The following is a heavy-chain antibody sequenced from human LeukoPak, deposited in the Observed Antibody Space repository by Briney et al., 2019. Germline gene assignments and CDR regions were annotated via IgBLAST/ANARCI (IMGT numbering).Heavy chain of an antibody. Sequence: QPSETLSLTCAVYGGSFSGYYWSWIRQPPGKGLEWIGEINHSGSTNYNPSLKSRVTISVDTSKNQFSLKLSSVTAADTAVYYCARGWGSMGQQLNFWGQGTLVTVSS. CDR3: ARGWGSMGQQLNF. CDR1: GGSFSGYY. V-gene: IGHV4-34*01. D-gene: IGHD6-13*01. CDR2: INHSGST. J-gene: IGHJ4*02.